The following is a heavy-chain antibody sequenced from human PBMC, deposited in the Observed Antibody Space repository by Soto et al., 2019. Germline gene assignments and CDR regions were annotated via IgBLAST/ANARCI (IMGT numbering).Heavy chain of an antibody. CDR3: ARVMTTGFYYYYGMDV. D-gene: IGHD4-4*01. V-gene: IGHV1-2*02. CDR1: GYTFTGYY. CDR2: INPNSGGA. Sequence: SVKVSCKASGYTFTGYYIHWVRQAPGQGLEWMGWINPNSGGANYAQKFQGRVTMTRDTSISTAYMELSRLRSDDTAVYYCARVMTTGFYYYYGMDVWGQGTTVTVSS. J-gene: IGHJ6*02.